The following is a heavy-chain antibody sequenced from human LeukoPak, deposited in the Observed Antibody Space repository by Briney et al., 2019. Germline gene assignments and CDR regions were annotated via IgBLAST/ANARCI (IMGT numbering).Heavy chain of an antibody. CDR2: IYYSGST. V-gene: IGHV4-39*07. D-gene: IGHD2-15*01. CDR3: ARVVVVVAQYYFDY. Sequence: SETLSLTCTVSGGSISSSSYYWGWIRQPPGKGLEWIGSIYYSGSTYYNPSLKSRVTISVDKSKNQFSLKLSSVTAADTAVYYCARVVVVVAQYYFDYWGQGTLVTVSS. CDR1: GGSISSSSYY. J-gene: IGHJ4*02.